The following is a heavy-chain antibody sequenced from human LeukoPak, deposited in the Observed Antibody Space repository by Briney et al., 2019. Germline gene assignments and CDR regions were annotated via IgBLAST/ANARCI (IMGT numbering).Heavy chain of an antibody. CDR3: ATDTYMDTFNY. CDR1: GYTFTSYY. CDR2: INPSGGST. Sequence: ASVTVSCKASGYTFTSYYMHWVRQAPGQGLEWMGIINPSGGSTSYAQKFQGRVTMTWDTSTSTVYMELSSLRSEDTAVYYCATDTYMDTFNYWGQGTLVTVSS. J-gene: IGHJ4*02. D-gene: IGHD2/OR15-2a*01. V-gene: IGHV1-46*01.